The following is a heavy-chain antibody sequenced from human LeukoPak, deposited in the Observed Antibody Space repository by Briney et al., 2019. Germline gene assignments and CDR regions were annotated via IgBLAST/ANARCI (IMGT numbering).Heavy chain of an antibody. J-gene: IGHJ2*01. D-gene: IGHD2-15*01. Sequence: ASETLSLTCAVYGGSFSGYYWSWIRQPPGKGLEWIGEINHSGSTNYNPSLKSRVTISVDTSKNQFSLKLSSVTAADTAVYYCARAPEGYCSGGSCYSTRRGQGWHFDLWGRGTLVTVSS. V-gene: IGHV4-34*01. CDR1: GGSFSGYY. CDR2: INHSGST. CDR3: ARAPEGYCSGGSCYSTRRGQGWHFDL.